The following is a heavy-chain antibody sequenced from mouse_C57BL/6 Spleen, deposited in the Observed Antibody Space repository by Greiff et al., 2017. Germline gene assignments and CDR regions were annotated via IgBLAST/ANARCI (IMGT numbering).Heavy chain of an antibody. J-gene: IGHJ2*01. V-gene: IGHV1-55*01. CDR3: ARWVYDYPFDY. D-gene: IGHD2-4*01. CDR1: GYTFTSYW. CDR2: IYPGSGST. Sequence: QVQLQQPGAELVKPGASVKMSCKASGYTFTSYWITWVKQRPGQGLEWIGDIYPGSGSTNYNEKFKSKATLTADTSSSTAYMQLSCLTSEDSAVYYCARWVYDYPFDYWGQGTTLTVSS.